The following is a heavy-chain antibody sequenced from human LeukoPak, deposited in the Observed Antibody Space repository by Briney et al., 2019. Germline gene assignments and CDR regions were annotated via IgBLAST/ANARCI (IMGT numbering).Heavy chain of an antibody. CDR2: ISPSSSYM. CDR1: EFTFSNYW. CDR3: AKGRIVVVPAVMFDP. V-gene: IGHV3-21*01. Sequence: PGGSLRLSCEASEFTFSNYWMSWVRQAPGKGLEWVSSISPSSSYMYYADSVKGRFTISRDNTKNSLYLQMNSLRAEDTAVYYCAKGRIVVVPAVMFDPWGQGTLVTVSS. D-gene: IGHD2-2*01. J-gene: IGHJ5*02.